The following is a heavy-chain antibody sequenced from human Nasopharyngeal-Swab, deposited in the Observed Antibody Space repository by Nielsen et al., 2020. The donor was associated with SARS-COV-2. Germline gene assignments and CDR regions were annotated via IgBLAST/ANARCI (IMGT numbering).Heavy chain of an antibody. D-gene: IGHD1-1*01. V-gene: IGHV3-74*01. CDR1: GFTFSSYW. CDR3: ARGWIYYFDY. Sequence: GESLKISCAASGFTFSSYWMHWVRQAPGKGLVWVSRINSDGSSTSYADSVKGRFTISRDNAKNTLYLQMNSLRAEDTAVYYCARGWIYYFDYWGQGTLVTVSS. CDR2: INSDGSST. J-gene: IGHJ4*02.